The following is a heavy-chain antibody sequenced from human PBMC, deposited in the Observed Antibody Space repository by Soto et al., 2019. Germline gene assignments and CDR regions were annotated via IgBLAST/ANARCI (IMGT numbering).Heavy chain of an antibody. CDR3: ATLGYSYGPDYYYCGMDV. J-gene: IGHJ6*02. D-gene: IGHD5-18*01. CDR1: GGTFSSYA. Sequence: QVQLVQSGAEVKKPGSSVKVSCKASGGTFSSYAISWVRQAPGQGLEWMGGIIPIFGTANYAQKFQGRVTITADESTSTAYMELSSLRSEDTAVYYCATLGYSYGPDYYYCGMDVWGQGTTVTVSS. CDR2: IIPIFGTA. V-gene: IGHV1-69*12.